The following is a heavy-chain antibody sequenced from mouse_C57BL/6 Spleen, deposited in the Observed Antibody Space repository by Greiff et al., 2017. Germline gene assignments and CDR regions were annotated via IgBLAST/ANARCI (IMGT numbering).Heavy chain of an antibody. D-gene: IGHD4-1*01. CDR1: GYTFTSYW. J-gene: IGHJ3*01. Sequence: VKLKQPGTELVKPGASVKLSCKASGYTFTSYWMHWVKQRPGQGLEWIGNINPSNGGTNYNEKFKSKATLTVDKSSSTAYMQLSSLTSEYSAVYYCASLANWDLAWFAYWAKGLWSLSLQ. CDR3: ASLANWDLAWFAY. CDR2: INPSNGGT. V-gene: IGHV1-53*01.